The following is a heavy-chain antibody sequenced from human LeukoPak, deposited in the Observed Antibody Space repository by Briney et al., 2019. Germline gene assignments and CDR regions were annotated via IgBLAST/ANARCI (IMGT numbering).Heavy chain of an antibody. Sequence: GGSLRLSCAASGFIFSNYWMSWVRQAPGKGLEWVANIKQDGSEKYYVDSVKGRFTISRDNADNSLFLQINSLRAEDTAVYHCARVRRYYGSGTSFDIWGRGTLVTVSS. D-gene: IGHD3-10*01. CDR3: ARVRRYYGSGTSFDI. CDR1: GFIFSNYW. CDR2: IKQDGSEK. J-gene: IGHJ4*02. V-gene: IGHV3-7*01.